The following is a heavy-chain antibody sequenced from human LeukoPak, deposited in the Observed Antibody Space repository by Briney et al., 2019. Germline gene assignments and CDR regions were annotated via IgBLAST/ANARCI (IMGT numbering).Heavy chain of an antibody. J-gene: IGHJ6*02. Sequence: GGSLRLSCAASGFTFSSYSMNWVRQAPGKGLEWVSYISSSSSTIYYADSVKGRFTISRDNAKNSLYLQMNSLRSEDTAVYYCARPQKSWYYYDSSCLNYYYYGMDVWGQGTTVTVSS. D-gene: IGHD3-22*01. CDR2: ISSSSSTI. CDR3: ARPQKSWYYYDSSCLNYYYYGMDV. CDR1: GFTFSSYS. V-gene: IGHV3-48*01.